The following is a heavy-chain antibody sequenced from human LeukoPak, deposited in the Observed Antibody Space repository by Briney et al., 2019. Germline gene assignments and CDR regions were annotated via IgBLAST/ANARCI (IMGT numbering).Heavy chain of an antibody. D-gene: IGHD1-26*01. V-gene: IGHV4-34*01. CDR3: ARDGYGGSSHFDY. Sequence: PSETLSLTCGVSGGSLSGSYWSWIRQSPGKGLEWIGEINDDGNTNQSPSLKSRVTISVDTSKKQFSLDLKSVTAADSAMYYCARDGYGGSSHFDYWGQGTLVTVSS. J-gene: IGHJ4*02. CDR2: INDDGNT. CDR1: GGSLSGSY.